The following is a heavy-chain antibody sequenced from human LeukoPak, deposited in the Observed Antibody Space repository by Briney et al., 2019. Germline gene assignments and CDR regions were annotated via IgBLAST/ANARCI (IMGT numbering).Heavy chain of an antibody. Sequence: GGSLRLSCAASGFTFSNAWMSWVRQAPGKGLEWVGRIKSKTDGGTTDYAAPVKGRFTISRDDSKNTLYLQMNSLKTEDTAVYYSTTDATDSSGYYFFDYWGPGTPVTVSS. CDR1: GFTFSNAW. V-gene: IGHV3-15*01. CDR2: IKSKTDGGTT. D-gene: IGHD3-22*01. J-gene: IGHJ4*01. CDR3: TTDATDSSGYYFFDY.